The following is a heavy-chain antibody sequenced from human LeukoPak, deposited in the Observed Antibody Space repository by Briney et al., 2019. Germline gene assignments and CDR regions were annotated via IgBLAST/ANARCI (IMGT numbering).Heavy chain of an antibody. V-gene: IGHV5-51*01. CDR1: GYSFTYW. J-gene: IGHJ4*02. CDR2: IYSGDPHT. D-gene: IGHD4-17*01. CDR3: ASARHGDYVWDY. Sequence: GESLKISCKGSGYSFTYWIGWVRQMPGKGLEWMGIIYSGDPHTKYSPSFQGRVTISVDNSISTAYLQWSSLEASDTAMYYCASARHGDYVWDYWGQGTLVTVSS.